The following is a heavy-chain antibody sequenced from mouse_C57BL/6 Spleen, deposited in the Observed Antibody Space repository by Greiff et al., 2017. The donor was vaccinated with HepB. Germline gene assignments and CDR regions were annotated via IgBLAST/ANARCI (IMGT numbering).Heavy chain of an antibody. J-gene: IGHJ2*01. Sequence: QVQLQQSGAELVKPGASVKMSCKASGYTFTSYWITWVKQRPGQGLEWIGDIYPGSGSTNYNEKFKSKATLTVDTSSSTAYMQLSSLTSEDSAVYYCARPFDYYGSSYGYWGQGTTLTVSS. CDR2: IYPGSGST. CDR3: ARPFDYYGSSYGY. D-gene: IGHD1-1*01. CDR1: GYTFTSYW. V-gene: IGHV1-55*01.